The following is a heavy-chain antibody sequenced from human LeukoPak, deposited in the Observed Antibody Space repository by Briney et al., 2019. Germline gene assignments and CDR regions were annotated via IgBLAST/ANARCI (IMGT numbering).Heavy chain of an antibody. Sequence: ASVKVSCKASGYRFSNYGITWVRQAPGQGLECMGWISAYNGDTNYAQNFQGRLTMTTDTSTTTAYMELRSLRSDDTAVYYCATHMDTAMVKAEFDYWGQGTLVTVSS. D-gene: IGHD5-18*01. V-gene: IGHV1-18*01. CDR1: GYRFSNYG. J-gene: IGHJ4*02. CDR3: ATHMDTAMVKAEFDY. CDR2: ISAYNGDT.